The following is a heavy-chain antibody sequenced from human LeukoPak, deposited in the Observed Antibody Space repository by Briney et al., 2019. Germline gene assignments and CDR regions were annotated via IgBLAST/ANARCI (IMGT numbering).Heavy chain of an antibody. V-gene: IGHV5-51*01. J-gene: IGHJ4*02. Sequence: PGESLKISCKTSGYNFINSWIGWVRQVPGKGLEWMGIIYPSDSDTRYSPSFQGQVTISADKSITTAYLQWSSLQVSDTAMYYCARPSSPIYSWGQGTLVTVSS. D-gene: IGHD6-19*01. CDR3: ARPSSPIYS. CDR2: IYPSDSDT. CDR1: GYNFINSW.